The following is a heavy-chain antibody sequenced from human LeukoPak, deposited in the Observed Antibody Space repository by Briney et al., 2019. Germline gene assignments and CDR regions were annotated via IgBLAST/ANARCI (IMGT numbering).Heavy chain of an antibody. Sequence: SETLSLTCTVSGGSISSNYWSWIRQPPGEGLEWIGYIYYSGSTNYNPSLKSRVTISVDTSKNQFSLKLSSVTAADTAVYYCARGVRHFDYWGQGTLVTVSS. CDR3: ARGVRHFDY. CDR1: GGSISSNY. J-gene: IGHJ4*02. V-gene: IGHV4-59*01. CDR2: IYYSGST.